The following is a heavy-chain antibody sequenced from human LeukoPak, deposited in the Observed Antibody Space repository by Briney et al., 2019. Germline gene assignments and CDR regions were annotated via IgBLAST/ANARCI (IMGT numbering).Heavy chain of an antibody. D-gene: IGHD3-10*01. CDR3: ARNYYGSGSYYLFDY. V-gene: IGHV5-10-1*01. Sequence: GESLKISCKGSGYSFTGYWISWVRQMPGKGLEWMGRIDPSDSYTNYSPSFQGHVTISADKSISTAYLQWSSLKASDTAMYYCARNYYGSGSYYLFDYWGQGTLVTVSS. J-gene: IGHJ4*02. CDR1: GYSFTGYW. CDR2: IDPSDSYT.